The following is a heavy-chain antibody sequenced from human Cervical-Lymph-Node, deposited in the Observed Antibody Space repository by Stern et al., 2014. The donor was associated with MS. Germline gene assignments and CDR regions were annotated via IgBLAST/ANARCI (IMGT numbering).Heavy chain of an antibody. CDR1: GGSISSGDYY. V-gene: IGHV4-30-4*01. J-gene: IGHJ6*02. D-gene: IGHD1-26*01. CDR3: ARGCEGWEDYYYYYGMDV. CDR2: IYYSGST. Sequence: QVQLQESGPGLVKHSQTLSLTCTVSGGSISSGDYYWSWIRQPPGKGLEWIGYIYYSGSTYYNPSLKSRVSISVDTSKNQFSLKLSSVTAADTAVYYCARGCEGWEDYYYYYGMDVWGQGTTVTVSS.